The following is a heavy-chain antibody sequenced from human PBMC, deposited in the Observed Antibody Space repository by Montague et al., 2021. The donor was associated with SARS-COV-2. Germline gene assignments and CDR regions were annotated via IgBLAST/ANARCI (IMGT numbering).Heavy chain of an antibody. Sequence: SETLSLTCTVSGGSISSSSYYWGWIRQPPGKGLEWIGSIYYTGSTYYNPSLKSRVTISVDTSKNQLSLKLSSVTAADTAVYYFARHGYYETYDAFDIWGQGTMVTVAS. CDR2: IYYTGST. J-gene: IGHJ3*02. CDR3: ARHGYYETYDAFDI. D-gene: IGHD3-22*01. V-gene: IGHV4-39*01. CDR1: GGSISSSSYY.